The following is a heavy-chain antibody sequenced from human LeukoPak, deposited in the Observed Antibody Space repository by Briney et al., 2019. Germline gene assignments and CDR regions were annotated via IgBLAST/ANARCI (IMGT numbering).Heavy chain of an antibody. D-gene: IGHD1-1*01. CDR2: IYYSGST. V-gene: IGHV4-30-2*05. Sequence: SETLSLTCAVSGGSISSGGYSWSWIRQPPGKGLEWIGYIYYSGSTYYNPSLKSRVTISVDTSKNQFSLKLSSVTAADTAVYYCAVHDYYGMDVWGQGTTVTVS. J-gene: IGHJ6*02. CDR1: GGSISSGGYS. CDR3: AVHDYYGMDV.